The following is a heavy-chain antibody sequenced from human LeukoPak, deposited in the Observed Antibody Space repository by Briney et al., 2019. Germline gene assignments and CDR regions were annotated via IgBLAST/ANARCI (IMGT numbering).Heavy chain of an antibody. J-gene: IGHJ4*02. CDR2: IFYIGST. Sequence: KPSETLSLTCTVSGGSISSYYWSWIRQPPGKALEWIGYIFYIGSTSYNPSLKSRVTISVDTSKNQFSLKLSSVTAADTAVYYCASTAAGENFDYWGQGTLVTVSS. CDR3: ASTAAGENFDY. D-gene: IGHD4-17*01. CDR1: GGSISSYY. V-gene: IGHV4-59*01.